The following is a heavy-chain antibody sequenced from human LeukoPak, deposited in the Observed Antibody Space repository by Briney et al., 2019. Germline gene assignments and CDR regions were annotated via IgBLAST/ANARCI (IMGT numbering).Heavy chain of an antibody. J-gene: IGHJ3*02. Sequence: SETLSLTCTVSGGSISSGSYYWSWIRQPPGKGLEWIGYIYHSGSTYYNPSLKSRVTISVDRSKNQFSLKLSSVTAADTAVYYCARDTSYYDFWSGPWSAFDIWGQGTMVTVSS. V-gene: IGHV4-30-2*01. D-gene: IGHD3-3*01. CDR3: ARDTSYYDFWSGPWSAFDI. CDR2: IYHSGST. CDR1: GGSISSGSYY.